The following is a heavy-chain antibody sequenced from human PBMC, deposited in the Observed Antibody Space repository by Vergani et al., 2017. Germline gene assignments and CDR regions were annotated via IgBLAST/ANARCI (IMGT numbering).Heavy chain of an antibody. J-gene: IGHJ4*02. CDR1: GGSFSGYY. V-gene: IGHV4-34*01. CDR3: ARGGDLRLGELSKVGYFDY. CDR2: INHSGST. Sequence: QVQLQQWGAGLLKPSETLSLTCAVYGGSFSGYYWSWIRQPPGKGLEWIGEINHSGSTNYNPSLKSRVTISVYTSKNQFSLKLSSVTAADTAVYYCARGGDLRLGELSKVGYFDYWGQGTLVTVSS. D-gene: IGHD3-16*02.